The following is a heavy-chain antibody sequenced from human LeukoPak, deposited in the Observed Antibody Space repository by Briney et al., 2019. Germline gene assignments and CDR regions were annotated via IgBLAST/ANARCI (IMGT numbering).Heavy chain of an antibody. J-gene: IGHJ4*02. D-gene: IGHD6-6*01. CDR2: IIPIFGTA. CDR1: GGTFSSYA. Sequence: ASVKVSCKASGGTFSSYAISWVRQAPGQGLEWMGGIIPIFGTANYAQKFQGRVTITTDESTSTAYMELSSLRSGDTAVYYCARSLYSSSSEVWYFDYWGRGTLVTVSS. CDR3: ARSLYSSSSEVWYFDY. V-gene: IGHV1-69*05.